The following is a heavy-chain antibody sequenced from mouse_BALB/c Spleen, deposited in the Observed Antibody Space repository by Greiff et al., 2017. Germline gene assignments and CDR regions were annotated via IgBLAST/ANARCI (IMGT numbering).Heavy chain of an antibody. Sequence: VKVVESGPGLVAPSQSLSITCTVSGFSLTGYGVNWVRQPPGKGLEWLGMIWGDGSTDYNSALKSRLSISKDNSKSQVFLKMNSLQTDDTARYYCAREGNYLYYYAMDYWGQGTSVTVSS. J-gene: IGHJ4*01. CDR1: GFSLTGYG. D-gene: IGHD2-1*01. CDR2: IWGDGST. CDR3: AREGNYLYYYAMDY. V-gene: IGHV2-6-7*01.